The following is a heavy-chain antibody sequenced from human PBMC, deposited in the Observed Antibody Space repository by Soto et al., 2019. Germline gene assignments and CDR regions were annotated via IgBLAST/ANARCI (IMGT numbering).Heavy chain of an antibody. CDR3: ARDRSSITGRYYYYYGMDV. CDR2: INPNSGGT. D-gene: IGHD1-20*01. CDR1: GYTFTGYY. Sequence: ASVKVSCKASGYTFTGYYMHWVRQAPGQGLEWMGWINPNSGGTNYAQKFQGRVTMTRDTSISTAYMELSRLRSDDTAVYYCARDRSSITGRYYYYYGMDVGGQGTTVTVSS. J-gene: IGHJ6*02. V-gene: IGHV1-2*02.